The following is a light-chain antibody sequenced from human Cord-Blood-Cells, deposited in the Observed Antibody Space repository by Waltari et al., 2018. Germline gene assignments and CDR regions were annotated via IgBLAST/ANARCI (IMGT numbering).Light chain of an antibody. Sequence: QSALTQPASVSGSPGQSITISCTGPSSDVGGYHYVSWYQQHPGKALKLIIYDVSNRPSGVSNRFSGSQTGNTASLTISGLQAEDEADYYCSSYTSSSTPWVFGGGTKLTVL. CDR3: SSYTSSSTPWV. V-gene: IGLV2-14*03. CDR2: DVS. J-gene: IGLJ3*02. CDR1: SSDVGGYHY.